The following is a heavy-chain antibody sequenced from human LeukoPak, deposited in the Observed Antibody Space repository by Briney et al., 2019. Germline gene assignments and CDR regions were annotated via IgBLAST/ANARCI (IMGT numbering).Heavy chain of an antibody. V-gene: IGHV3-48*01. CDR3: ARAKSNYYYYMDV. CDR1: GFTFSSYN. CDR2: ISASGNTI. Sequence: GGSLRLSCAASGFTFSSYNMNWVRQAPGKGLEWVSYISASGNTIDYADSVKGRFTISRDTAKNSLYLQMNSLRAEDTAVYYCARAKSNYYYYMDVWGKGTTVTVSS. J-gene: IGHJ6*03.